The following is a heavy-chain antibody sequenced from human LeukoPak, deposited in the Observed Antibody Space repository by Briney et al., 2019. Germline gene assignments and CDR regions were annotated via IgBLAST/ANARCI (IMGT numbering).Heavy chain of an antibody. CDR2: ISAYNGNT. J-gene: IGHJ4*02. CDR3: ARGSHWGSEDY. Sequence: ASVKVSCKASGYTFISYGITWVRQAPEQGLEWMGWISAYNGNTNYAQSLQGRVTMTTGTSTSTAYMELRSLKSDDTAVYYCARGSHWGSEDYWGQGTLVTVSS. V-gene: IGHV1-18*01. D-gene: IGHD7-27*01. CDR1: GYTFISYG.